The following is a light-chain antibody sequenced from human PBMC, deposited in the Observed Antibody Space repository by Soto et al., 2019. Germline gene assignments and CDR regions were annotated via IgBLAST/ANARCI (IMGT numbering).Light chain of an antibody. CDR1: SRDVGAYGY. V-gene: IGLV2-14*03. CDR2: YVD. CDR3: CSYADGSIYF. Sequence: QSALTQPASVSGSPGRSITISCTGTSRDVGAYGYVSWYLQYPDKAPQLLIYYVDHRPSGVSSRFSGSKSGNTASLTISGLQAEDEGDYYCCSYADGSIYFFGTGTKVTVL. J-gene: IGLJ1*01.